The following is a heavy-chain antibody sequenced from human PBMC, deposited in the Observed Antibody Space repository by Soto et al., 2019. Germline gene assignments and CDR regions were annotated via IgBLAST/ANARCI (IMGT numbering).Heavy chain of an antibody. D-gene: IGHD3-3*01. V-gene: IGHV3-15*01. CDR1: GFTFSNVW. CDR3: APHNYDFSNAMSPNAP. CDR2: IKSKTDGGTT. J-gene: IGHJ5*02. Sequence: EVQLVESGGGLVKPGGSLRLSCAASGFTFSNVWMSWVRQAPGKGLEWVGRIKSKTDGGTTDYAAPVKGRFTISRDDSIKTVYLQINSLKTEDTAVYYCAPHNYDFSNAMSPNAPGGHGTLVTVSS.